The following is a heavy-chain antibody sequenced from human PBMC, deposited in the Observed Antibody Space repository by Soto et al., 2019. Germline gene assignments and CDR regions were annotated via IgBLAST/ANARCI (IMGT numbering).Heavy chain of an antibody. CDR3: ARGRPGYISGWYRDF. CDR2: INPSGRT. V-gene: IGHV4-34*02. J-gene: IGHJ4*02. CDR1: GGAFSGYS. Sequence: QVQLQQWGAGLLKPSETLSLTCAVYGGAFSGYSWSWLRQPPGKGLEWIGDINPSGRTNYNPSLKSRLTLPVDTSKTRFSLKLTSVTAADTAVYYCARGRPGYISGWYRDFWGQGTLVTVSS. D-gene: IGHD6-19*01.